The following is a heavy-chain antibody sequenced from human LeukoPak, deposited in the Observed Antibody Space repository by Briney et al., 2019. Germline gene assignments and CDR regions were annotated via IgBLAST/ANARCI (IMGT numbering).Heavy chain of an antibody. CDR1: GFTFNNYW. J-gene: IGHJ4*02. CDR2: VKQDGSEK. CDR3: ARDPSEWELPVDY. Sequence: GGSLRLSCAASGFTFNNYWMSWVRQAPGKGLEWVANVKQDGSEKYYVDSVKGRFTISRDNAKNTLYLQMNRLRAEDTAMYYCARDPSEWELPVDYWGQGTLVTVSS. D-gene: IGHD1-26*01. V-gene: IGHV3-7*01.